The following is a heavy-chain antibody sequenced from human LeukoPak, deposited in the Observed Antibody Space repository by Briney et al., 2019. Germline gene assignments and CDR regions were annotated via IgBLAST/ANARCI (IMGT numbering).Heavy chain of an antibody. CDR1: GFTFSNFW. V-gene: IGHV3-7*03. Sequence: GSLILSCLVFGFTFSNFWMRWVRQAPGEGLEGVANIKVDGSEKYYMDSVKGRFTISRDNAENLLYLQMNSLRAEDTAVYYCARKTGVTGEAFDYWGQGTQVTVSS. J-gene: IGHJ4*02. CDR2: IKVDGSEK. CDR3: ARKTGVTGEAFDY. D-gene: IGHD7-27*01.